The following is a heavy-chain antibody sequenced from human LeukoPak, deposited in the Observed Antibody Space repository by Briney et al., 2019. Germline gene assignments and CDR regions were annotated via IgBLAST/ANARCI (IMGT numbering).Heavy chain of an antibody. CDR3: ARGSPASGRFPFNY. J-gene: IGHJ4*02. Sequence: ASVTVSCKASGYTFTDYYMHWVRQAPGQGLEWMGWISPNSGDTKYAQNFQGEVTMTRDTSISTAYMELNNLNSDDTAVYYCARGSPASGRFPFNYWGQGTLVTVSS. V-gene: IGHV1-2*02. CDR2: ISPNSGDT. CDR1: GYTFTDYY. D-gene: IGHD6-19*01.